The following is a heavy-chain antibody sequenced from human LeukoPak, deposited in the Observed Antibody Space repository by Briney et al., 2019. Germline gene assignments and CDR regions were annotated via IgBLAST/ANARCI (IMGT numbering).Heavy chain of an antibody. CDR2: INHSGST. J-gene: IGHJ4*02. V-gene: IGHV4-34*01. Sequence: SETLSLTCAVYGGSFSGYYWSWIRQPPGKGLEWIGEINHSGSTNYNPSLKSRVTISVDTSKNQFSPKLSSVTAADTAVYYCARTLIAVAGTNKFDYWGQGTLVTVSS. CDR3: ARTLIAVAGTNKFDY. D-gene: IGHD6-19*01. CDR1: GGSFSGYY.